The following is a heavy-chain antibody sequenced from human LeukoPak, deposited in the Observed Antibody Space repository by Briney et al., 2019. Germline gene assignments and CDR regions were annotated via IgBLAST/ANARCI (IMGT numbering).Heavy chain of an antibody. CDR3: ARDSPDGSGTYYNDSPDY. D-gene: IGHD3-10*01. J-gene: IGHJ4*02. Sequence: ASVKVSCKASGYIFSSYGISWVRQAPGQGLEWMGWISAYNGNTNYRQKLQGRVTMTTDTFTGTAYMDLRSLRSDDTAIYYCARDSPDGSGTYYNDSPDYWGQGTLVTVSS. V-gene: IGHV1-18*01. CDR1: GYIFSSYG. CDR2: ISAYNGNT.